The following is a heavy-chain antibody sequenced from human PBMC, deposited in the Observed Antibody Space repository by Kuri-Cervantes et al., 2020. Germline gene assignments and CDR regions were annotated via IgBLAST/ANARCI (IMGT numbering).Heavy chain of an antibody. CDR1: GFTFSNYG. J-gene: IGHJ4*02. CDR2: IRYDGSTK. Sequence: GGSLRLSCAASGFTFSNYGMHWVRRAPGKGLEWVAFIRYDGSTKYYADSVRGRFTISRDNSKNTLYLQMNSLRAEDTAVYFCAKETDSGSYHDYWGQGTLVTVSS. V-gene: IGHV3-30*02. D-gene: IGHD1-26*01. CDR3: AKETDSGSYHDY.